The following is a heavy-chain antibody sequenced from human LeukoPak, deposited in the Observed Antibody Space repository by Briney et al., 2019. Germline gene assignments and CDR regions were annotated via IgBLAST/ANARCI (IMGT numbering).Heavy chain of an antibody. J-gene: IGHJ4*02. CDR2: IYYSGST. CDR3: AREIAAADRFDY. CDR1: GGSISSGGYY. D-gene: IGHD6-13*01. Sequence: MPSETLSLTCTVSGGSISSGGYYWSWIRQHPGKGLEWIGYIYYSGSTYYNPSLKSRVTISVGTSKNQFSLELSSVTAADTAVYYCAREIAAADRFDYWGQGTLVTVSS. V-gene: IGHV4-31*03.